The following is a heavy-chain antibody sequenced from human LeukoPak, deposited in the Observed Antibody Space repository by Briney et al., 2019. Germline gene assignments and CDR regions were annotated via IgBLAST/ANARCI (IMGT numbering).Heavy chain of an antibody. D-gene: IGHD3-22*01. CDR2: IYYSGGT. V-gene: IGHV4-30-4*08. CDR1: GGSISSGDYY. CDR3: ARAPYYYDSSGYYSYYYYYYMDV. J-gene: IGHJ6*03. Sequence: PSETLSLTCTVSGGSISSGDYYWRWIRQPPGKRLEWLGYIYYSGGTYYNPSLKSRVTISVDTSKNQFSLKLSSVTAADTAVYYCARAPYYYDSSGYYSYYYYYYMDVWGKGTTVTVSS.